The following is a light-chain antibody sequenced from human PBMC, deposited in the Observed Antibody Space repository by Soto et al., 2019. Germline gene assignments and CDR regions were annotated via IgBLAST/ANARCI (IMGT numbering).Light chain of an antibody. J-gene: IGKJ5*01. CDR3: QKYGSSPST. CDR1: QSVSSSY. V-gene: IGKV3-20*01. CDR2: GAS. Sequence: LTQSPGTLSLSPGERATLSCRASQSVSSSYLAWYQQKPGQAPRLRIYGASSRATGIPDRFRGSVSGTDFTLTISRLEPEDFAVYYCQKYGSSPSTCGQGTRLEIK.